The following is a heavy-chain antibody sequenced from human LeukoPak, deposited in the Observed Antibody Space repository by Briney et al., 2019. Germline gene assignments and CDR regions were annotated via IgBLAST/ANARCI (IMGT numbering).Heavy chain of an antibody. CDR1: GFTFSSDA. Sequence: PGGSLRLSCAASGFTFSSDAMSWVRQAPGKGLEWVSAISGSGGSTYYADSVKGRFTISRDNSKNTLYLQMNSLRVEDSAVYYCATERPDSRVLDYWGQGLVVTVSS. V-gene: IGHV3-23*01. J-gene: IGHJ4*02. CDR2: ISGSGGST. CDR3: ATERPDSRVLDY. D-gene: IGHD3-10*01.